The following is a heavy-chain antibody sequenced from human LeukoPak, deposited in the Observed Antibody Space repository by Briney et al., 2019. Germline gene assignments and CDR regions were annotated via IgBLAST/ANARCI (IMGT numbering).Heavy chain of an antibody. V-gene: IGHV3-30-3*01. Sequence: GGSLRLSCAASGFTFSSYAMHWVRQAPGKGLEWVAVISYDGSSKYYADSVKGRFTISRDNSKNTLYLQMNSLRAEDTAVYYCAREWEPPVDYWGQGTLVTVSS. D-gene: IGHD1-26*01. CDR3: AREWEPPVDY. CDR1: GFTFSSYA. J-gene: IGHJ4*02. CDR2: ISYDGSSK.